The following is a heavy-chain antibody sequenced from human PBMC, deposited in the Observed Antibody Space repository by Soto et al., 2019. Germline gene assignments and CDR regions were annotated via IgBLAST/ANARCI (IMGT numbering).Heavy chain of an antibody. J-gene: IGHJ6*03. CDR1: GFTFSSYS. CDR2: ISSSSSTI. D-gene: IGHD6-19*01. CDR3: ARESISSSGQYYMDV. V-gene: IGHV3-48*01. Sequence: PGGSLRLSCAASGFTFSSYSMNWVRQAPGKGLEWVSYISSSSSTIYYADSVEGRFTISRDNAKNSLYLQMNSLRAEDTAVYYCARESISSSGQYYMDVWGKGTTVTVSS.